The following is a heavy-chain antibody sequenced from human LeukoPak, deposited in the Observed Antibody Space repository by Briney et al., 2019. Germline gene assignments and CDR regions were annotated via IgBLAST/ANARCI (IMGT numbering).Heavy chain of an antibody. CDR3: GNHFPHFDY. D-gene: IGHD3-3*02. Sequence: GGSLRLSCAASGFTFSSYGMHWVRQAPGKGLEWVAVISYDGSDKYYADSVKGRFTISRDNSKNTLYLQMNSLRAEDTAVYYCGNHFPHFDYWGQGTLDTVSS. V-gene: IGHV3-30*18. CDR1: GFTFSSYG. CDR2: ISYDGSDK. J-gene: IGHJ4*02.